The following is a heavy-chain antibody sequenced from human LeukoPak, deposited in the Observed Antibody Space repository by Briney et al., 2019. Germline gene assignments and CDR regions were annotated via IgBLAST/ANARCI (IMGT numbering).Heavy chain of an antibody. D-gene: IGHD6-19*01. CDR2: ISGDGGNT. V-gene: IGHV3-43*02. J-gene: IGHJ5*02. CDR1: GFTFDDYA. CDR3: ARGQQWLIKS. Sequence: GGSLRLSCAASGFTFDDYAMHWVRQAPGKGLEWVSLISGDGGNTYYADSVKGRFTISRENSKNSLYLHMTSLRTQDTALYYCARGQQWLIKSWGQGTLVTVSS.